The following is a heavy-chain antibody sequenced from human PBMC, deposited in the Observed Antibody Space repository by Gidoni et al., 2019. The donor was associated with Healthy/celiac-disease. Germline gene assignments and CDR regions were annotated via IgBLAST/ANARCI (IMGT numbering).Heavy chain of an antibody. Sequence: EVKLLESGGGLVQPGGSLSLSCAASGFTFSSYDMGWVRKAPGKGLEWVSAISGSVGRTSYADSVKGRFTISRDNAKNTLYLQMNSLRAEDTALYYCAKDVDCTSTSCYAGLFDYWGQGTLVTVSS. CDR1: GFTFSSYD. CDR2: ISGSVGRT. CDR3: AKDVDCTSTSCYAGLFDY. V-gene: IGHV3-23*01. J-gene: IGHJ4*02. D-gene: IGHD2-2*01.